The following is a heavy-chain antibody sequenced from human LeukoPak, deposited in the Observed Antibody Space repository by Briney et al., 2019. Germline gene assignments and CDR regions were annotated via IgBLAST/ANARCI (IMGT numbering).Heavy chain of an antibody. V-gene: IGHV1-18*01. D-gene: IGHD2-2*01. CDR3: ARGPIIDIVVIPAAADYYHMRV. Sequence: GASVKVSCKASGYTLTSYGISWVRQAPGQGLEWMGWISAYNGNTRYAQKLQGRVTMTTDSSTSTAYMELRSLRSDDTAVYYCARGPIIDIVVIPAAADYYHMRVCGKGRTVSVSS. CDR1: GYTLTSYG. J-gene: IGHJ6*03. CDR2: ISAYNGNT.